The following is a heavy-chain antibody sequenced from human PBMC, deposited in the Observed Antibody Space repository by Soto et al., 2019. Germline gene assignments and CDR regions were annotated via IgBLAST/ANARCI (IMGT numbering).Heavy chain of an antibody. J-gene: IGHJ3*01. D-gene: IGHD6-19*01. V-gene: IGHV1-69*01. CDR2: IIPMVDVP. CDR1: GGTFRTSS. Sequence: QVQLVQSGTEVKRPGSSVKVSCKASGGTFRTSSLSWLRQAPGQGPQWVGGIIPMVDVPVYAQKFQGRVTVSADEFSCTAYLEVRSLTSGDTALYFCATERGHRTVAGSDAFAVWGQGTTVIVSS. CDR3: ATERGHRTVAGSDAFAV.